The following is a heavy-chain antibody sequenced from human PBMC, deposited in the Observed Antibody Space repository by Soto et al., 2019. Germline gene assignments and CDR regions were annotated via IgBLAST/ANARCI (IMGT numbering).Heavy chain of an antibody. V-gene: IGHV1-18*01. CDR2: ISVDNGKA. D-gene: IGHD4-4*01. Sequence: QVHLVQPGTEVKKPGASVRVSCKASGYIFSDFGITWVRQAPGQGLERLGWISVDNGKAHYGQKFQGRVTMTTDTTTNTAYMDLQRLKSDDTAVYYCARVESRLDYSTTPFDSWGQGTLVTVSS. CDR1: GYIFSDFG. CDR3: ARVESRLDYSTTPFDS. J-gene: IGHJ4*02.